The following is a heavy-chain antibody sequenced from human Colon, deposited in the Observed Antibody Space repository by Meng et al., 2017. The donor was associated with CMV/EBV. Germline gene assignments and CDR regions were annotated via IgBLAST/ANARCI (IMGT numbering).Heavy chain of an antibody. CDR1: EFTFSSNW. J-gene: IGHJ4*02. CDR2: INSDGSST. V-gene: IGHV3-74*01. CDR3: AVGSGSYSWGYFDY. D-gene: IGHD1-26*01. Sequence: ASEFTFSSNWMHWVRQAPGKGLVWVSRINSDGSSTSYADSVKGRFTISRDNAKNTLYLQMNSLRAEDTAVYYCAVGSGSYSWGYFDYWGQGTLVTVSS.